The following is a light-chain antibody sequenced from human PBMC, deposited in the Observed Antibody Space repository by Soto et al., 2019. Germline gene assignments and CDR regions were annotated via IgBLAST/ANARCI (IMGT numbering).Light chain of an antibody. CDR2: EVS. J-gene: IGLJ1*01. CDR1: SSDVGGYNY. Sequence: QSVLTQPASVSGSPRQSITISCTGTSSDVGGYNYVSWYQQHPGKAPKLMIYEVSNRPSGVSNRFSGSKSGNTASLTISGLQAEDEADYYCSSYTSSSTLCVFGTGTKVTVL. CDR3: SSYTSSSTLCV. V-gene: IGLV2-14*01.